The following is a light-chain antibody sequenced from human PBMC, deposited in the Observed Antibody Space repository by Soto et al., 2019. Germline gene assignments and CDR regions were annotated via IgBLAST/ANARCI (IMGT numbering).Light chain of an antibody. CDR3: QQLNSYPRT. CDR2: AAS. J-gene: IGKJ3*01. CDR1: QGISSY. Sequence: DIKLTQSPSFLSASVGDRVTITCRASQGISSYLAWYQQKPGKAPELLIYAASTLQSGVPSRFSGSGSGTEFTLTISSLQPEDFATYYCQQLNSYPRTFGPGTKVDIK. V-gene: IGKV1-9*01.